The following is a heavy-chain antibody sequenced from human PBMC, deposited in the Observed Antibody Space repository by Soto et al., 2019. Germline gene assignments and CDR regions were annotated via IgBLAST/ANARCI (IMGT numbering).Heavy chain of an antibody. CDR2: FDPEDVQT. J-gene: IGHJ3*02. CDR3: ATLSEVKAFDI. CDR1: GSTLIEVS. V-gene: IGHV1-24*01. Sequence: ASVKVSCKVSGSTLIEVSIHWVRQTPGKGLEWMGGFDPEDVQTGYAQKFQGRVTMTRNTSISTAYMELSSLRSEDTAVYYCATLSEVKAFDIWGQGTMVTASS. D-gene: IGHD1-26*01.